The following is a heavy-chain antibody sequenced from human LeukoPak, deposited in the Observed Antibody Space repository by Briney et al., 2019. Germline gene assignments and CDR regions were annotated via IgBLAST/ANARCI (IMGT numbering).Heavy chain of an antibody. CDR2: ISDDGSSA. CDR1: GFTFSSSW. CDR3: AGEGRGSYYDSRVNYKTFPYGLDV. Sequence: GGSLRLSCVASGFTFSSSWMHWVRQAPGKGLVWVSRISDDGSSAIYADSVRGRFTISRDNSKNTVNLQMNSLRAEDTAVYFCAGEGRGSYYDSRVNYKTFPYGLDVWGQGTTVTVSS. J-gene: IGHJ6*02. V-gene: IGHV3-74*01. D-gene: IGHD3-22*01.